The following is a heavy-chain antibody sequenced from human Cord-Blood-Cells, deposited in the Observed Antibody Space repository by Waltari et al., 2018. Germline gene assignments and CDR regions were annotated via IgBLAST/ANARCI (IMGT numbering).Heavy chain of an antibody. Sequence: QVQLQESGPGLVKPSGTLSLTCAVSGGSISSSNWWSWVRQPPGKGLEWIGEIDHSGSTNYNPSLKSRVTISVDKSKNQFALKLSSVTAADTAVYYCATLGGYGDYDAFDIWGQGTMVTVSS. V-gene: IGHV4-4*02. CDR2: IDHSGST. J-gene: IGHJ3*02. D-gene: IGHD4-17*01. CDR3: ATLGGYGDYDAFDI. CDR1: GGSISSSNW.